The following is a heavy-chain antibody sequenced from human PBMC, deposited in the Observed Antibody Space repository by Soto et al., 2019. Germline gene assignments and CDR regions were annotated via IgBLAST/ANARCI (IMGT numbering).Heavy chain of an antibody. J-gene: IGHJ4*02. CDR3: ARDLLVYSSGWYSH. CDR1: GYTFTSYG. D-gene: IGHD6-19*01. Sequence: ASVKVSCKASGYTFTSYGISWVRQAPGQGLEWMGWISAYNGNTNYAQKLQGRVTMTTDTSTSTAYMELRSLRSDDTAVYYCARDLLVYSSGWYSHWGQGTLVTVSS. CDR2: ISAYNGNT. V-gene: IGHV1-18*01.